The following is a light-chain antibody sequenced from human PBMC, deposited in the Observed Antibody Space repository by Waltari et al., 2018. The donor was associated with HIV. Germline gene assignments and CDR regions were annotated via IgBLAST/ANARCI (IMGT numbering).Light chain of an antibody. V-gene: IGLV2-11*01. Sequence: QSALTQPRSVSGSPGQSVTIPCTGTRSDAGGYNYVSWYQQHPGKAPKLMIYDVSKRPSGVPYRFSGSKSGNTASLTISGLQAEDEADYYCCSYAGSYVFGTGTKVTVL. CDR1: RSDAGGYNY. J-gene: IGLJ1*01. CDR3: CSYAGSYV. CDR2: DVS.